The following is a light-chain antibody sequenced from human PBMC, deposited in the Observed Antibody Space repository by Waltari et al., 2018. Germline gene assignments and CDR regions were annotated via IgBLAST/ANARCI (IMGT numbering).Light chain of an antibody. J-gene: IGLJ3*02. V-gene: IGLV2-11*01. CDR1: SRDVGGYNF. CDR3: CSYAGYYTV. CDR2: YVN. Sequence: QSALTQSRSVSGSPGQSVTISCTGTSRDVGGYNFVSWYQQYPGKAPKLGIYYVNKRPSGVPDRFSGSKSGNTASLIISGLQTEDEADYYCCSYAGYYTVFGGGTKVAVL.